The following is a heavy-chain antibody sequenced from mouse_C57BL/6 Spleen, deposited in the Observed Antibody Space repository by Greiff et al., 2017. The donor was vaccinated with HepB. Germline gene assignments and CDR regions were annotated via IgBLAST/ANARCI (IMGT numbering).Heavy chain of an antibody. D-gene: IGHD1-1*01. Sequence: QVQLQQSGPELVKPGAPVKISCKASGYAFSSSWMNWVKQRPGKGLEWIGRIYPGDGDTNYNGKFKGKATLTADKSSSTAYMQLSSLTSEDSAVYFCARGIVVDGAMDYWGQGTSVTVSS. CDR3: ARGIVVDGAMDY. J-gene: IGHJ4*01. CDR1: GYAFSSSW. CDR2: IYPGDGDT. V-gene: IGHV1-82*01.